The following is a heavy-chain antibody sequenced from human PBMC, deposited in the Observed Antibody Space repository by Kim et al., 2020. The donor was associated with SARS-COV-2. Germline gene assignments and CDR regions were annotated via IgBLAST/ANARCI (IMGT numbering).Heavy chain of an antibody. V-gene: IGHV3-23*01. D-gene: IGHD2-2*01. CDR3: VPHWDIPPGRLAYFDP. CDR2: INAGGGDT. Sequence: GGSLRLSCAASGFSFSNYGMSWVRQSPGKGPEWVAAINAGGGDTYYADSVKGRFTISRDNSRSTLYLQMNSLTAEDTADYSCVPHWDIPPGRLAYFDPWGKGTLVTVSS. CDR1: GFSFSNYG. J-gene: IGHJ5*02.